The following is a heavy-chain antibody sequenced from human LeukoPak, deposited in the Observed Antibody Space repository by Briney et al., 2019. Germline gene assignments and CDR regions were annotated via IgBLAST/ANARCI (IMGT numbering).Heavy chain of an antibody. Sequence: SETLSLTCTVSGDSISSSSYYWGWIRQPPGKGLEWIASIYYSGSTYYNPSLKSRVTISADTSKNQFSLKLSSVTAADTAVYYCARGGIVVVRDAFDIWGQGTMVTVSS. J-gene: IGHJ3*02. V-gene: IGHV4-39*01. CDR3: ARGGIVVVRDAFDI. D-gene: IGHD3-22*01. CDR1: GDSISSSSYY. CDR2: IYYSGST.